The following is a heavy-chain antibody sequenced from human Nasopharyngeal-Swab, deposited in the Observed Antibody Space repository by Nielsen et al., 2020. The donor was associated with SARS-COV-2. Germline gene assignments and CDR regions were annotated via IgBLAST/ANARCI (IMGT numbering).Heavy chain of an antibody. J-gene: IGHJ4*02. Sequence: GESLKISCAASGFTFSSYWMSWARQAPGKGLEWVANINEDGSDIYYVDSVKGRFTISRDNAKNSLYLQMNSLRDEDTAVYYCVREFEATGATYLDYWGLGTLVTVSS. CDR1: GFTFSSYW. D-gene: IGHD1-26*01. CDR2: INEDGSDI. V-gene: IGHV3-7*01. CDR3: VREFEATGATYLDY.